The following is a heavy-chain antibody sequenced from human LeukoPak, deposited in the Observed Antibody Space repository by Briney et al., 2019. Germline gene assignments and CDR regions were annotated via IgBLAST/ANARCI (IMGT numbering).Heavy chain of an antibody. CDR2: ISGSGGST. D-gene: IGHD2-2*01. Sequence: PGGSLRLSCAASRFTFSNLAMSWVRQAPGKGLEWVSAISGSGGSTYYADSVKGRFTISRDNSKNALFLQMNSLRAEDTAVYYCAKSGPYCSSTSCNYFDYWGQGTLVTVSS. J-gene: IGHJ4*02. CDR1: RFTFSNLA. CDR3: AKSGPYCSSTSCNYFDY. V-gene: IGHV3-23*01.